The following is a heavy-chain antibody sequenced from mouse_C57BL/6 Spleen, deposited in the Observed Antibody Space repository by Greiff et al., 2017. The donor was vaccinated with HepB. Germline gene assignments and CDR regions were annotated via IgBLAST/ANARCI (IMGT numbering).Heavy chain of an antibody. D-gene: IGHD1-1*01. J-gene: IGHJ4*01. CDR3: ARERGFTTVVARGAMDY. CDR1: GFTFSSYA. V-gene: IGHV5-4*01. Sequence: EVQLVESGGGLVKPGGSLKLSCAASGFTFSSYAMSWVRQTPEKRLEWVATISDGGSYTYYPDNVKGRVTISRDNAKNNLYLQMSHLKSEDTAMYYCARERGFTTVVARGAMDYWGQGTSVTVSS. CDR2: ISDGGSYT.